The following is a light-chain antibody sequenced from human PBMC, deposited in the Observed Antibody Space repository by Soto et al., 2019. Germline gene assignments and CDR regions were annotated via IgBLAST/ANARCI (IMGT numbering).Light chain of an antibody. Sequence: DIVMTQSPEYLAVSLGERATINCRSSQSILYSSNNKNLIAWYQQKPGQPPKLLIYWASTRQSGVPDRFSGGGSGRDFTLTISSLQAEDVAVYYCQQYYSPPRYTFGQGTRLGIK. CDR3: QQYYSPPRYT. J-gene: IGKJ2*01. V-gene: IGKV4-1*01. CDR2: WAS. CDR1: QSILYSSNNKNL.